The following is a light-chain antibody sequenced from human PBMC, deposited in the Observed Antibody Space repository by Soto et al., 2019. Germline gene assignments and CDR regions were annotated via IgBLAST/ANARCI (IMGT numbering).Light chain of an antibody. V-gene: IGLV2-14*01. J-gene: IGLJ1*01. CDR2: EVS. CDR1: SSDVGGYSY. CDR3: SSYTSSSTPYV. Sequence: QSALTQPASVSGSPGQSIAISCTGTSSDVGGYSYVSWYQQHPGKAPKLMIYEVSNRPSGVSNRFSGSKSGNMASLTISGLQAEDEADYYCSSYTSSSTPYVFGTGTKVTVL.